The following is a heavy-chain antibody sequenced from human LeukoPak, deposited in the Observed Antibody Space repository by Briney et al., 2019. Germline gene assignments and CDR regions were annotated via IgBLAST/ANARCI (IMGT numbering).Heavy chain of an antibody. CDR2: IIPICGTA. D-gene: IGHD4-17*01. V-gene: IGHV1-69*05. CDR1: GGSFIPYA. Sequence: SSVKVSFTPSGGSFIPYAISCVRPAPGQGVGWVGGIIPICGTANYAQKLRSRVTITTDASTSTAYIGLSSLRSEDTAVYYCARGKYGRTNRKQYYYYFYMDIWGNGTTVTVSS. CDR3: ARGKYGRTNRKQYYYYFYMDI. J-gene: IGHJ6*03.